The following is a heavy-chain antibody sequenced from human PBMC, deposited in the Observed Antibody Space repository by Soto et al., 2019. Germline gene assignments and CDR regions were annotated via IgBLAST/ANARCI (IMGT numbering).Heavy chain of an antibody. CDR3: EKAIVGATPHYYGMDV. CDR1: GFTFSSYG. D-gene: IGHD1-26*01. Sequence: GGSLRLSCAASGFTFSSYGMHWVRQAPGKGLEWVAVISYDGSNKYYADSVKGRFTISRDNSKNTLYLQMNSLRAEDTAVYYCEKAIVGATPHYYGMDVWGQGNTVTVSS. CDR2: ISYDGSNK. J-gene: IGHJ6*02. V-gene: IGHV3-30*18.